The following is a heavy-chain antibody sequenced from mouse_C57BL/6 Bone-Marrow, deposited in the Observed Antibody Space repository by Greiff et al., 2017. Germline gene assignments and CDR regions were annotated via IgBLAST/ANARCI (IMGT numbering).Heavy chain of an antibody. D-gene: IGHD1-1*01. CDR2: ISDGGSYT. CDR1: GFTFSSYA. Sequence: DVHLVESGGGLVKPGGSLKLSCAASGFTFSSYAMSWVRQTPEKRLEWVATISDGGSYTYYPDNVKGRFTISRDNAKNNLYLQMSHLKSEDTAMYYCARDGAYYYGSPFAYWGQGTLVTVSA. CDR3: ARDGAYYYGSPFAY. V-gene: IGHV5-4*01. J-gene: IGHJ3*01.